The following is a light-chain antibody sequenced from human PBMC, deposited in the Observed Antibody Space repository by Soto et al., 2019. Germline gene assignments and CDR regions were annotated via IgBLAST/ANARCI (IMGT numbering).Light chain of an antibody. J-gene: IGKJ1*01. CDR3: NQYNNWPRT. V-gene: IGKV3-15*01. Sequence: EIVMTQSPATLSVSPGERATLSCRASQSVNRNLGWYQQKPGQAPRLLIYGASTRATGIPARFSGTGSGTEFTLTISSLRSEDFAVYYCNQYNNWPRTFGQGTKVDIK. CDR2: GAS. CDR1: QSVNRN.